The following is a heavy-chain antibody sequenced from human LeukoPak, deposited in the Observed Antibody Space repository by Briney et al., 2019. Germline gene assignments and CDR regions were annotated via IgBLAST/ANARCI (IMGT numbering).Heavy chain of an antibody. CDR2: IGVYSGKT. Sequence: ATVKVSCKPSHYTFTSYGISWVRQAPGQGLEWMGWIGVYSGKTKYAQNFQGTVTMTTDTPTSTAYMELRYLRTDDPAVYFSAREEFCATTSCYHNWFDPWGQGTLVTVSS. D-gene: IGHD2-2*01. CDR3: AREEFCATTSCYHNWFDP. V-gene: IGHV1-18*01. J-gene: IGHJ5*02. CDR1: HYTFTSYG.